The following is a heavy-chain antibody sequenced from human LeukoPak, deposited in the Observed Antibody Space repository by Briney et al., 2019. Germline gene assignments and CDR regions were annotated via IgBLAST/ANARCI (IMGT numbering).Heavy chain of an antibody. CDR1: GFTFSNYE. CDR2: ISSSGSTL. D-gene: IGHD4/OR15-4a*01. V-gene: IGHV3-48*03. Sequence: GGSLRLSCAASGFTFSNYEMNWVRQAPGKGLEWVSYISSSGSTLYYADSVNGRFTISRDNAKNSLYLQMNSLRAEDTAVYYCARYRSDDFGAFDIWGQGTMVTVSS. CDR3: ARYRSDDFGAFDI. J-gene: IGHJ3*02.